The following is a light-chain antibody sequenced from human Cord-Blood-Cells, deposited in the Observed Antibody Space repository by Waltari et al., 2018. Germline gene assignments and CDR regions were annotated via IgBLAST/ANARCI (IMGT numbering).Light chain of an antibody. CDR3: SSYTSSSTLYV. CDR2: EVS. Sequence: QSALTQPASVPGSPGQSITISCTGTSSDVGGSNYVTWYQQHPGKAPKLMIYEVSNRPSGVSNRFSGSKSGNTASLTISGLQAEDEADYYCSSYTSSSTLYVFGTGTKVTVL. CDR1: SSDVGGSNY. V-gene: IGLV2-14*01. J-gene: IGLJ1*01.